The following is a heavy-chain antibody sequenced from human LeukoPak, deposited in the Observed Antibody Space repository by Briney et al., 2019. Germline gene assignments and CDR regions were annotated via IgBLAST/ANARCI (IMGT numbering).Heavy chain of an antibody. CDR3: ARHGLITGYFDY. Sequence: SETLSLTCTVSGGSISSSSYCWGWIRQPPGKGLECIGSIYYSGSTYYNPSLKSRVTISVDTSKNQFSLKLSSVTAADTAVYYCARHGLITGYFDYWGQGTLVTVSS. J-gene: IGHJ4*02. CDR2: IYYSGST. CDR1: GGSISSSSYC. V-gene: IGHV4-39*01. D-gene: IGHD1-14*01.